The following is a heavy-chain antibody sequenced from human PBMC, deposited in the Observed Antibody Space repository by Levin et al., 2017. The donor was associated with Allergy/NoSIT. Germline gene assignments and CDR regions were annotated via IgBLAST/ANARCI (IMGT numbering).Heavy chain of an antibody. CDR3: ARDTGGWYFDR. D-gene: IGHD3-16*01. J-gene: IGHJ5*02. CDR1: GSTTSLFY. CDR2: INYSGNN. Sequence: SETLSLTCTVSGSTTSLFYWNWIRQTPGKGLQWIGYINYSGNNKYNPSLKSRVTISLDKSKNQFSLLLTSVTAADTAVYYCARDTGGWYFDRWGQGTLVTVSS. V-gene: IGHV4-59*01.